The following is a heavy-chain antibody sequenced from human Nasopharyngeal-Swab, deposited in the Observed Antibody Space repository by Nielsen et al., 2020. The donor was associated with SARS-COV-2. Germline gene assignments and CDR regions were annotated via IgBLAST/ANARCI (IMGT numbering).Heavy chain of an antibody. CDR2: ILHSGST. Sequence: SETLSLTCAVSGVSISSTSWWIWVRQSPGKGLEWIGEILHSGSTNYNPSLKSRVTLSVDKSKHQFSLRLNSMTAADTARNYCARTQFSGMFYYFDFWGQGTVVTVSS. D-gene: IGHD1-26*01. CDR1: GVSISSTSW. CDR3: ARTQFSGMFYYFDF. J-gene: IGHJ4*02. V-gene: IGHV4-4*02.